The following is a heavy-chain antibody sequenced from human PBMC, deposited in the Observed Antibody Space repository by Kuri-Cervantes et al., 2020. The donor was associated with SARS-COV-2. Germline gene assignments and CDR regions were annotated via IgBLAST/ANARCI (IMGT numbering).Heavy chain of an antibody. D-gene: IGHD3-9*01. J-gene: IGHJ6*02. CDR2: IRSSSSYI. Sequence: GESLKISCAASGFSFRNYSMNWVRQAPGKGLEWVSSIRSSSSYIYYADSVKGRFTISRDNAKNLLYLQMNSLRAEDTAVYYCARDLGILTGYYSHYYYYYGMDVWGQGTTVIVSS. V-gene: IGHV3-21*01. CDR1: GFSFRNYS. CDR3: ARDLGILTGYYSHYYYYYGMDV.